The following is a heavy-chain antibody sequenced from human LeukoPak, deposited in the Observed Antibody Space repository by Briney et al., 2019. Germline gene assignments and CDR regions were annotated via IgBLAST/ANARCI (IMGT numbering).Heavy chain of an antibody. Sequence: NPSETLSLNCIVYAYTINNGYFWGWIPQPPGEGLEWIGNNYHSRNTYHNPSLESRVSISLDTSKNQFSLKLSSVTAADTAMYYCARVETEGSSWYGVHYFDYWGQGTQVTVSS. J-gene: IGHJ4*02. D-gene: IGHD6-13*01. CDR1: AYTINNGYF. CDR2: NYHSRNT. CDR3: ARVETEGSSWYGVHYFDY. V-gene: IGHV4-38-2*02.